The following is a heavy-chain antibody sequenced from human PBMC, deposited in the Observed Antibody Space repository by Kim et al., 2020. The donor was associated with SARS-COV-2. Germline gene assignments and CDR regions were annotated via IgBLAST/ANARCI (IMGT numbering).Heavy chain of an antibody. V-gene: IGHV3-7*03. J-gene: IGHJ4*02. Sequence: YVDSVKGRFTISRDNATNSLYLQMNTLRAEDPAVYYCARDTGIYGDYFDYWGQGTLVTVSS. D-gene: IGHD4-17*01. CDR3: ARDTGIYGDYFDY.